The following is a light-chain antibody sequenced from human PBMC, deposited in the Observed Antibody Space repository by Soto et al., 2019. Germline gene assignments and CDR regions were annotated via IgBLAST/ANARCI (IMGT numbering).Light chain of an antibody. CDR3: QQYGSSRT. CDR1: QSVSSSY. Sequence: EIVLTQSPGTLSLSPGERATLSCRASQSVSSSYLAWYQQKPGQAPRLLIYGASSRATGIPDRFSGSGSGTDFTLTISRLEPEDFAVYYLQQYGSSRTFGQGTKVEIK. J-gene: IGKJ1*01. CDR2: GAS. V-gene: IGKV3-20*01.